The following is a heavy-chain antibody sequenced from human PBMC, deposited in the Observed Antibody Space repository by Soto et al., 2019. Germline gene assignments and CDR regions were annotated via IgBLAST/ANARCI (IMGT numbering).Heavy chain of an antibody. J-gene: IGHJ4*02. CDR3: ARELNTDSSAYYAFAY. Sequence: ASVKVSCKTSGYTFSDYGLAWLRQTPGQRPEWMGWVSTYNTNTNYAQKFQGRVTMTTDTSTTTTSMELRSLRSDDTAVYYCARELNTDSSAYYAFAYWGQGTLVTVSS. D-gene: IGHD3-22*01. CDR2: VSTYNTNT. V-gene: IGHV1-18*01. CDR1: GYTFSDYG.